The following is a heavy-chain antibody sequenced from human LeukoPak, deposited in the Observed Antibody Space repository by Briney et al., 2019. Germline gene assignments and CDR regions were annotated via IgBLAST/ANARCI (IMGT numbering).Heavy chain of an antibody. Sequence: GGSLRLSCAASGFTFSSYGMHWVRQAPGKGLEWVAFIRYDGSNEYYADSVKGRFTISRGNSKNTLYLQMNSLRAEDTAVYYCRAIFGVVKDLDYWGQGTLVTVSS. CDR2: IRYDGSNE. J-gene: IGHJ4*02. D-gene: IGHD3-3*01. CDR3: RAIFGVVKDLDY. V-gene: IGHV3-30*02. CDR1: GFTFSSYG.